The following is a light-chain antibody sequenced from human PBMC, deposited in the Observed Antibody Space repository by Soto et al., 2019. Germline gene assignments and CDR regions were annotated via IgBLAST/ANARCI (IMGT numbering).Light chain of an antibody. V-gene: IGKV3-20*01. CDR2: GAS. J-gene: IGKJ5*01. Sequence: EIVLTQSPGTLSLSPGERATLSCRASQSVSSSYLAWYQQKPGQAPRLLIYGASSRATGIPDRFICSGSGTDFTLTISRLEPEDFAMYYCHQYGSSPPVTFGQGTRLEIK. CDR3: HQYGSSPPVT. CDR1: QSVSSSY.